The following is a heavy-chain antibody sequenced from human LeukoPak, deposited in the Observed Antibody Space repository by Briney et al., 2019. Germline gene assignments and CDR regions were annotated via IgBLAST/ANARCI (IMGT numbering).Heavy chain of an antibody. D-gene: IGHD1-26*01. J-gene: IGHJ3*02. V-gene: IGHV3-23*01. CDR1: GFTFSIYA. Sequence: GGPLRLSCAASGFTFSIYAMSWVRQAPGKGLEWVSGISDSGGAGSTYYADSVKGRFTISRDNSKNTLYLQMNSLRAEDTALFCCAKENSGIYPDAFDIWGQGTMVTVSS. CDR3: AKENSGIYPDAFDI. CDR2: ISDSGGAGST.